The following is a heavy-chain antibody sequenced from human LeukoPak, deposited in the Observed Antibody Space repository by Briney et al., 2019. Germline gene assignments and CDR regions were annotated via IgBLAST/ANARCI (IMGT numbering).Heavy chain of an antibody. CDR2: IIPIFGTA. D-gene: IGHD4-17*01. V-gene: IGHV1-69*13. CDR1: GGTFSSYA. J-gene: IGHJ4*02. CDR3: QLNYGDYPSYFDY. Sequence: SVKVSCKASGGTFSSYAISWVRQAPGQGLEWMGGIIPIFGTANYAQKFQGRVTITADESTSTACMELSSLRSEDTAVYYCQLNYGDYPSYFDYWGQGALVTVSS.